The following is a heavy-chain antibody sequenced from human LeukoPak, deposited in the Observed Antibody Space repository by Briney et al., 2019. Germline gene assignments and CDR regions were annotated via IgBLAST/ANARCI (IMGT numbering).Heavy chain of an antibody. CDR3: ARRIGSGWYDY. CDR1: GYSFISNW. J-gene: IGHJ4*02. Sequence: GESLKISCKGSGYSFISNWIAWVRQMPGKGLEWMGIVYPGDSDTRYSPSFQGQVTISADKSISTANLQWSSLKASDTAMYYCARRIGSGWYDYWGQGTLVTVSS. V-gene: IGHV5-51*01. CDR2: VYPGDSDT. D-gene: IGHD6-19*01.